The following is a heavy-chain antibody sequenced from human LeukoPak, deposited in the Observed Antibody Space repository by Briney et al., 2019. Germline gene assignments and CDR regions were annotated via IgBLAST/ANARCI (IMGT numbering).Heavy chain of an antibody. Sequence: QSGGSLRLSCAASGFTFNNYAMSWVRQAPGKGLEWVSAIGASGGTTYYADSVKGRFTISRDNSENTLFLQMNSLRAEDTAVYYCAKEPREYCSSTSCPNWFDSWGQGTLVTVSS. CDR2: IGASGGTT. V-gene: IGHV3-23*01. CDR1: GFTFNNYA. D-gene: IGHD2-2*01. J-gene: IGHJ5*01. CDR3: AKEPREYCSSTSCPNWFDS.